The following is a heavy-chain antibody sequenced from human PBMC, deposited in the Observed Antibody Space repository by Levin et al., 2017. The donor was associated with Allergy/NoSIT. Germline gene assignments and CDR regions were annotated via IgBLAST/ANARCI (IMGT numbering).Heavy chain of an antibody. CDR2: IWYDGSNK. J-gene: IGHJ4*02. V-gene: IGHV3-33*01. D-gene: IGHD2-15*01. CDR1: GFTFSSYG. Sequence: LSLTCAASGFTFSSYGVHWVRQAPGKGLEWVALIWYDGSNKYYADSVKGRFTISRDNSKNTLYLQMNSLRAEDTALYYCARSGGYCSGGRCYSGYFDYWGQGTLVTVSS. CDR3: ARSGGYCSGGRCYSGYFDY.